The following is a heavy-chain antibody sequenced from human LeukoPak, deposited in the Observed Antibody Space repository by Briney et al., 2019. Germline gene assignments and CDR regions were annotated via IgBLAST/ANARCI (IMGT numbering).Heavy chain of an antibody. CDR1: GFTFSNYG. D-gene: IGHD6-13*01. Sequence: GGSLRLSCAASGFTFSNYGMHWVRQAPGKGLERVAVIWYDGSNKYYADSVKGLFTISRDNSKNTLHLQMNSLRAEDTAVYYCARSPPADYSSSWYFPSVYYFDYWGQGTLVTVSS. CDR3: ARSPPADYSSSWYFPSVYYFDY. V-gene: IGHV3-33*01. J-gene: IGHJ4*02. CDR2: IWYDGSNK.